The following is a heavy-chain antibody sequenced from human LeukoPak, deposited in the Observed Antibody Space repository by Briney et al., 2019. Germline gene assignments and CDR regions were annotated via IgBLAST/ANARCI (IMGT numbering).Heavy chain of an antibody. CDR1: GGSISSYY. CDR3: ARLPEPYCGGDCYSP. V-gene: IGHV4-59*08. Sequence: SETLSLTCTVSGGSISSYYWSWIRQPPGKGLEWIGYIYYTGSTNYNPSLKSRVTISVGTSENQFSLKLSSVTAADTAVYYCARLPEPYCGGDCYSPWGQGTLVTVSS. D-gene: IGHD2-21*02. CDR2: IYYTGST. J-gene: IGHJ5*02.